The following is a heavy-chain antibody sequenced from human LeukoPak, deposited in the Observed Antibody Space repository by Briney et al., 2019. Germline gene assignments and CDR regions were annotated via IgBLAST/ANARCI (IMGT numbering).Heavy chain of an antibody. CDR2: INPNSGET. V-gene: IGHV1-2*02. J-gene: IGHJ5*02. CDR1: GYSFSDYY. D-gene: IGHD3-22*01. Sequence: GASVKVSCTASGYSFSDYYIHWLRQAPGQGLEWMGWINPNSGETNYAQKFQGRVTMTRDTSISTAYMELSRLRSDDTAVYFCARCRSVSYYDSSGYYSRNCFDPWGQGTLVTVSS. CDR3: ARCRSVSYYDSSGYYSRNCFDP.